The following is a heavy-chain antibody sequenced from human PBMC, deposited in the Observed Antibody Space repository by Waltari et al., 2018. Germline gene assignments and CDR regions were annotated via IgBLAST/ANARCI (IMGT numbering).Heavy chain of an antibody. D-gene: IGHD3-10*01. CDR2: IPYDGSVT. CDR3: AKVKYYSGSGTYSPFDS. Sequence: QLIESGGGVVPPGGSLRLFGAPSGFSFRSFGLHGVRQAPGQGLEWVSFIPYDGSVTSYSESVRGLFTISRDNSLNTVFLQMNSLRPEDTGVYFCAKVKYYSGSGTYSPFDSWGPGTLVTVSS. V-gene: IGHV3-30*02. J-gene: IGHJ4*02. CDR1: GFSFRSFG.